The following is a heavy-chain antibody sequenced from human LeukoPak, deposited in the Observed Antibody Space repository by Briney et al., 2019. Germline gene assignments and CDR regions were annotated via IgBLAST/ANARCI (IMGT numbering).Heavy chain of an antibody. J-gene: IGHJ3*02. D-gene: IGHD3-22*01. CDR2: IIPILGIA. CDR1: GGTFSSYA. CDR3: ARDAPYYYDSSGLDGDAFDI. Sequence: SVKVSCKASGGTFSSYAISWVRQAPEQGLEWMGRIIPILGIANYAQKFQGRVTITADESTSTAYMELSSLGSEDTAVYYCARDAPYYYDSSGLDGDAFDIWGQGTMVTVSS. V-gene: IGHV1-69*04.